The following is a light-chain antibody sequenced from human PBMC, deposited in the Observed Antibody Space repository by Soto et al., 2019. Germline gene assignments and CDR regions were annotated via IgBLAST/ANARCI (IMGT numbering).Light chain of an antibody. V-gene: IGKV3-20*01. CDR2: GAS. CDR1: QSVRKNS. J-gene: IGKJ1*01. CDR3: QQYTDLPRT. Sequence: EIVLTQSPGTLSSSPGERATLSCRASQSVRKNSLAWFQQKPGQAPRLLIYGASTRATGIPDRFSGSGSGTDFTLTITRLEPEDFAVYYCQQYTDLPRTFGQGTKVEIK.